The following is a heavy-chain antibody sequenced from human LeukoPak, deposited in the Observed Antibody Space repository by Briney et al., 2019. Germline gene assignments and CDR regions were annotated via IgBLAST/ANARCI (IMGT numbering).Heavy chain of an antibody. V-gene: IGHV1-46*01. CDR3: ARGGGGWYFDL. CDR1: GYTFTNYY. J-gene: IGHJ2*01. Sequence: GSVKVSCKASGYTFTNYYMNWVRQAPGQGLEWMGIITPSSGSTTYAQKFQGRVTMTRDTSTSTVYMELNSLRSEDTAVYYCARGGGGWYFDLWGRGALVAVSS. D-gene: IGHD3-16*01. CDR2: ITPSSGST.